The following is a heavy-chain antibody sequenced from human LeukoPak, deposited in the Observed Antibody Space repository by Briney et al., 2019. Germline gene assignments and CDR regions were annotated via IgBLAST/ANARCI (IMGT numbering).Heavy chain of an antibody. Sequence: SETLSLTCAVYGGSFSGYYWSWIRQPAGKGLEWIGRIYTSGSTNYNPSLKSRVTISVDTSKNQFSLKLSSVTAADTAVYYCARFYDSSGYFGNYFDYWGQGTLVTVSS. J-gene: IGHJ4*02. V-gene: IGHV4-59*10. CDR3: ARFYDSSGYFGNYFDY. D-gene: IGHD3-22*01. CDR1: GGSFSGYY. CDR2: IYTSGST.